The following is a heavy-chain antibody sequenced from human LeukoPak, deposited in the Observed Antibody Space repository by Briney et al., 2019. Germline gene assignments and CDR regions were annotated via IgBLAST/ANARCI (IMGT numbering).Heavy chain of an antibody. CDR3: AKDWTPHNRVYDCLDA. J-gene: IGHJ5*02. D-gene: IGHD3-16*01. CDR2: IGCGGDL. V-gene: IGHV3-23*01. CDR1: GFAFRVHA. Sequence: GGSLRLSCVGSGFAFRVHAMSWVRQAPGKGPEWVATIGCGGDLFYAESVKGRFTISRDDPRNTVWLQMNSLRAEDTALYYCAKDWTPHNRVYDCLDAWGQGTQVTVSS.